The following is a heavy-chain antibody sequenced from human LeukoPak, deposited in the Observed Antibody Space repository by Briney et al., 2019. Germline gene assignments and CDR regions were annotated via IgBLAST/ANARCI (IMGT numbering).Heavy chain of an antibody. D-gene: IGHD3-22*01. CDR3: ARGAYYYDSSGYYFQFDY. CDR1: GGSFSGYY. V-gene: IGHV4-34*01. Sequence: PSETLSLTCAVYGGSFSGYYWSWIRQPPGKGLEWIGEINHSGSTNYNPSLKSRVTISVDTSKSQFSLRLSSVTAADTAVYYCARGAYYYDSSGYYFQFDYWGQGTLVTVSS. J-gene: IGHJ4*02. CDR2: INHSGST.